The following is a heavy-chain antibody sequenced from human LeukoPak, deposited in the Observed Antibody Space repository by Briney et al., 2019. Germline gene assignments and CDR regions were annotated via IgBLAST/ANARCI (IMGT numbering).Heavy chain of an antibody. CDR2: INSDGSST. CDR1: GFTFSVYW. D-gene: IGHD4-17*01. Sequence: PGGSLRLSCAASGFTFSVYWMHWVRQAPGRGLVWVSLINSDGSSTRYADPVKGRFTISRDNAKNTLYLQMNSLRAEDTAVYYCARDHTVTTVALDYWGQGTLVTVSS. CDR3: ARDHTVTTVALDY. J-gene: IGHJ4*02. V-gene: IGHV3-74*01.